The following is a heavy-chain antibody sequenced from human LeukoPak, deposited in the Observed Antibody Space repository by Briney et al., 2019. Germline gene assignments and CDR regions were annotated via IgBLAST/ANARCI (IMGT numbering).Heavy chain of an antibody. CDR2: IWYDGSNK. J-gene: IGHJ2*01. CDR3: ARDYLDWYFDL. V-gene: IGHV3-33*01. Sequence: GRSLRLSCAASGFTFSSYGMHWVRQAPGKGLEWVAVIWYDGSNKYYADSVKGRFAISRDNSKNTLYLQMNSLRAEDTAVYYCARDYLDWYFDLWGRGTLVTVSS. CDR1: GFTFSSYG.